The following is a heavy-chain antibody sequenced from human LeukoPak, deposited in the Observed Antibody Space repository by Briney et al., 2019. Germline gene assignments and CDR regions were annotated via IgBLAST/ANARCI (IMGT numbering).Heavy chain of an antibody. CDR2: IYYSGNT. Sequence: SETLSLTCTVSGGSISSYYWSWIRQPPGKGLEWIGYIYYSGNTNYNPSLKTRVTISVDTSKNQFSLKLSSVTAADTAMYYCARAGSWKLNFDYWGQGTLVTVSS. V-gene: IGHV4-59*01. D-gene: IGHD6-13*01. CDR3: ARAGSWKLNFDY. CDR1: GGSISSYY. J-gene: IGHJ4*02.